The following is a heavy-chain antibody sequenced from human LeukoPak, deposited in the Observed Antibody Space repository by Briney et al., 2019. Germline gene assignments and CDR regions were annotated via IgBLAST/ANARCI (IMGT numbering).Heavy chain of an antibody. Sequence: PGGSLRLSCAASGFTFSSYAMSWVRQAPGKGLEWVSAISGSGGSTYYADSVKGRFTISRDNSKNTLYLQMNSLRAEDTAVYYCAKKNPDYGDYWNRRWYFDLWGRGTLVTVSS. CDR2: ISGSGGST. D-gene: IGHD4-17*01. J-gene: IGHJ2*01. V-gene: IGHV3-23*01. CDR1: GFTFSSYA. CDR3: AKKNPDYGDYWNRRWYFDL.